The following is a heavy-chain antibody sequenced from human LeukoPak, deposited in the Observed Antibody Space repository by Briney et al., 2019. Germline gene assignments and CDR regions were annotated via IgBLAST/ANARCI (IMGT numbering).Heavy chain of an antibody. V-gene: IGHV1-24*01. J-gene: IGHJ4*02. CDR2: FDPEDGET. Sequence: ASVKVSCKVSGCTLTELSMHWVRQAPGKGLEWMGGFDPEDGETIYAQKFQGRVTMTEDTSTDTAYMELSSLRSEDTAVYYCATRFLEWLLSDYWGQGTLVTVSS. CDR1: GCTLTELS. CDR3: ATRFLEWLLSDY. D-gene: IGHD3-3*01.